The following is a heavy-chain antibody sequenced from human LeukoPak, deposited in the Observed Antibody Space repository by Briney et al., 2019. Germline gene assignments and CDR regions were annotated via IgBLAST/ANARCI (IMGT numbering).Heavy chain of an antibody. CDR2: IYPGDSDT. CDR1: GYSFTYYW. V-gene: IGHV5-51*01. CDR3: ARTDYNFWFDP. J-gene: IGHJ5*02. D-gene: IGHD5-24*01. Sequence: GESLKISCKGSGYSFTYYWIGWVRQMPGKGLEWMGTIYPGDSDTRYRPSFQGQVTISVDKSISTAYLQWSSLKASDTAMYYCARTDYNFWFDPWGQGTLVTVSS.